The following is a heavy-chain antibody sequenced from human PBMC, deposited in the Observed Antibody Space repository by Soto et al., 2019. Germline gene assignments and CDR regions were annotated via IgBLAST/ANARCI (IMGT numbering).Heavy chain of an antibody. CDR2: ISGYNGNT. Sequence: QVQLVQSGAEVKKPGASVKVSCKASGYTFTSYGICWVRQAPGQGLEWMGWISGYNGNTNYAQNLQGRVSMTTDTSTSSVYIELRSLRSDDTAVYYCARRCSSTRCLYLWGRGILVIVSS. CDR1: GYTFTSYG. V-gene: IGHV1-18*01. CDR3: ARRCSSTRCLYL. D-gene: IGHD2-2*01. J-gene: IGHJ2*01.